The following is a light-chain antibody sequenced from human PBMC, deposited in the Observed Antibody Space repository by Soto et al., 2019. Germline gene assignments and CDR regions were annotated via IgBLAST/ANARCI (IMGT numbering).Light chain of an antibody. Sequence: DIHMTQSPSSLSASVGDRVIITFRASQTISTHLKWYQERPGKAPNLLVYAASSLQSGVPSRFTGSGSGTEFTLTISSLQPEDFATYFCQQSHTTPITFGQGTRLEIK. CDR2: AAS. CDR3: QQSHTTPIT. J-gene: IGKJ5*01. CDR1: QTISTH. V-gene: IGKV1-39*01.